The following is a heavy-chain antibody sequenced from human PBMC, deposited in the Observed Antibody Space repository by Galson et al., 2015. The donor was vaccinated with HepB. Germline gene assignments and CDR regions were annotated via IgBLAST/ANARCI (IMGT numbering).Heavy chain of an antibody. V-gene: IGHV1-18*04. J-gene: IGHJ6*03. CDR3: ARQSREYSSGWYLGSFNYMDV. CDR1: GYTFTSYG. Sequence: SVKVSCKASGYTFTSYGITWVRQAPGQGLEWVGWINPYNGGTNFAQNLQDRVTISLDTSKNQFSLRLNSVTAADTAVYYCARQSREYSSGWYLGSFNYMDVWGKGSTVTVSS. CDR2: INPYNGGT. D-gene: IGHD6-19*01.